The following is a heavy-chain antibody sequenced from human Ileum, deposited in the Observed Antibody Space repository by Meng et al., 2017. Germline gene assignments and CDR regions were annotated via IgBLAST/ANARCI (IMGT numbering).Heavy chain of an antibody. J-gene: IGHJ1*01. V-gene: IGHV3-15*01. D-gene: IGHD3-16*01. CDR3: ASWLNS. CDR1: GFVFENAW. Sequence: EWQVLESGVGLVQAGGSLRLSLAASGFVFENAWMNWLRQAPGKGLEWVGRIKTNTEGGAIDYAAPVKGRFIISRDDSQNTMYLQMNSLKTEDTAVYFCASWLNSWGQGTLVTVSS. CDR2: IKTNTEGGAI.